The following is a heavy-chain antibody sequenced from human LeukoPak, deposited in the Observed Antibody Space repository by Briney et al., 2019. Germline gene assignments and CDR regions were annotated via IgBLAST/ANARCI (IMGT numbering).Heavy chain of an antibody. J-gene: IGHJ6*02. CDR3: ARDLEVGGAYGMDV. CDR1: GGTFSSYA. CDR2: IIPILGRA. Sequence: ASVKVSFKSSGGTFSSYAISGVRQAPGQGREWMGRIIPILGRANYAQKFQGRVTINADKSTSTAYMELSRLRSEDTAVYYCARDLEVGGAYGMDVWGQGTTVTVSS. D-gene: IGHD4-23*01. V-gene: IGHV1-69*04.